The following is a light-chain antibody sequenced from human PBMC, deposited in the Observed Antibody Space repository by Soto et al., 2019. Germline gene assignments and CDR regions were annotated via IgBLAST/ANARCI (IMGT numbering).Light chain of an antibody. CDR3: QQYNGT. CDR2: KAS. J-gene: IGKJ1*01. Sequence: DIQMTQSPSTLPASVGDRVTITCRASQRISSWLAWYQQKPGKAPKLLIYKASSLESGVPSRFSGSGSGTQFTLTISTLQPDDFATYYCQQYNGTFGQGTKVEIK. V-gene: IGKV1-5*03. CDR1: QRISSW.